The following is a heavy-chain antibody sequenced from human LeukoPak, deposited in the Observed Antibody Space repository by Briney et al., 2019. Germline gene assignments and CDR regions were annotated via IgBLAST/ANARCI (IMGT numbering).Heavy chain of an antibody. D-gene: IGHD2-2*01. V-gene: IGHV3-74*01. CDR1: GFTFSSHW. CDR3: ARSPVPAATNYYYYMDV. J-gene: IGHJ6*03. CDR2: IDYEGGTT. Sequence: GGSLRLSCVASGFTFSSHWMHWVRQVPGKGLVWVSRIDYEGGTTDYADSVEGRFTISRDNARNTLYLQMNSLRAEDTAVYYCARSPVPAATNYYYYMDVWGKGTTVTISS.